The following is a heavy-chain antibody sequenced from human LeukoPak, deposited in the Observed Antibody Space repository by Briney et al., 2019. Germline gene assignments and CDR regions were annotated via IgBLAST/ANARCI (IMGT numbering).Heavy chain of an antibody. CDR1: GFTFSNAW. J-gene: IGHJ4*02. CDR3: TTVTGGSSYYFDY. CDR2: IKSKTDGGTT. V-gene: IGHV3-15*01. D-gene: IGHD2-15*01. Sequence: GGSLRLSCAAFGFTFSNAWMSWVRQAPGKGLEWVGRIKSKTDGGTTDYAAPVKGRFTISRDDSKNTLYLQMNSLKTEDTAVYYCTTVTGGSSYYFDYWGQGTLVTVSS.